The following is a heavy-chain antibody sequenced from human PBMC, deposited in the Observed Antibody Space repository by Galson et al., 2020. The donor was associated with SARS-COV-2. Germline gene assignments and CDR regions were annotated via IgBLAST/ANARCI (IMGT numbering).Heavy chain of an antibody. V-gene: IGHV4-38-2*02. CDR1: NYSISRHVY. CDR2: IHFSGNT. CDR3: ARYQLLFQFDS. Sequence: ASETLSLTCTGSNYSISRHVYCGWVRQSPGRGLAWIGHIHFSGNTHYNPSLKRRVTISVDTSKNQFSLKLTSVTAADTAVYYCARYQLLFQFDSWGRGALVTVSS. J-gene: IGHJ4*02. D-gene: IGHD1-7*01.